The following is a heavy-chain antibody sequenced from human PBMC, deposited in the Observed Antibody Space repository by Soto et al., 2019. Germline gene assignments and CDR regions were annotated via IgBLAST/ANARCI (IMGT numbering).Heavy chain of an antibody. CDR2: IYYSGST. D-gene: IGHD3-10*01. CDR1: GGSISSYY. J-gene: IGHJ4*02. CDR3: ARGDYYGSGSYYLDY. Sequence: QVQLQESGPGLVKPSETLSLTCTVSGGSISSYYWSWIRQPPGKGLEWIGYIYYSGSTNYNPSLKSRVTISVDTSKNQFSLKLSSVTAADTAVYYCARGDYYGSGSYYLDYWGQGTLVTVSS. V-gene: IGHV4-59*01.